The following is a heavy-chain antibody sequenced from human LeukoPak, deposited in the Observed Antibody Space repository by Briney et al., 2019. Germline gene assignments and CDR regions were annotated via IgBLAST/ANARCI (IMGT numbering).Heavy chain of an antibody. CDR1: GFTFSDYY. Sequence: GGSLRLSCAASGFTFSDYYMSWIRQAPGKGLEWVSYISSSGSTIYYADSVKGRFTISRDNAKNSLYLQMNRLRPEDTAVYYRAKDRYASMRNVGYWGQGTLATVSS. J-gene: IGHJ4*02. CDR3: AKDRYASMRNVGY. CDR2: ISSSGSTI. V-gene: IGHV3-11*01. D-gene: IGHD2/OR15-2a*01.